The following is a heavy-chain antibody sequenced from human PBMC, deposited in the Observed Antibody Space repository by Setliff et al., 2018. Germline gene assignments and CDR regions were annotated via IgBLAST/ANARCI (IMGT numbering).Heavy chain of an antibody. V-gene: IGHV4-4*07. CDR1: GGSIKSYY. J-gene: IGHJ4*02. CDR2: IYTSGST. Sequence: SETLSLTCTVSGGSIKSYYWSYIRQSVGKGLEWLGRIYTSGSTNYNPSLQGRVTVSIDTSKNQFSLRLTSVTAADTAVYYCARERLGTSGYYYFDYWGLGTLVT. CDR3: ARERLGTSGYYYFDY. D-gene: IGHD3-22*01.